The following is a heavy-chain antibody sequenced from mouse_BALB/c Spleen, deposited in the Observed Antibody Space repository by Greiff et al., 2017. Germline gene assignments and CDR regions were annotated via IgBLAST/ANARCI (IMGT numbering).Heavy chain of an antibody. Sequence: DVMLVESGGGLVQPGGSRKLSCAASGFTFSSFGMHWVRQAPEKGLEWVAYISSGSSTIYYADTVKGRFTISRDNPKNTLFLQMTSLRSEDTAMYYCARDYGSSPYYAMDYWGQGTSVTVSS. V-gene: IGHV5-17*02. D-gene: IGHD1-1*01. CDR2: ISSGSSTI. J-gene: IGHJ4*01. CDR3: ARDYGSSPYYAMDY. CDR1: GFTFSSFG.